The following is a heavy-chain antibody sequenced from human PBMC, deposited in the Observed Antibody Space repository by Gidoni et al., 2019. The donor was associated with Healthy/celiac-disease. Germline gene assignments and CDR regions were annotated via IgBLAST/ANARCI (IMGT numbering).Heavy chain of an antibody. Sequence: EVQLVESGGGLVKPGGSLRLYCAAAGVTFSSYSVNWGRQAPGKGLEGVSSISSSSSYISYADAVKGRFTISRDNAKNSLYLQMNSLRAEDTAVYYCARDEGYYGSGSYEGNPFDYWGQGTLVTVSS. D-gene: IGHD3-10*01. CDR2: ISSSSSYI. CDR3: ARDEGYYGSGSYEGNPFDY. CDR1: GVTFSSYS. J-gene: IGHJ4*02. V-gene: IGHV3-21*01.